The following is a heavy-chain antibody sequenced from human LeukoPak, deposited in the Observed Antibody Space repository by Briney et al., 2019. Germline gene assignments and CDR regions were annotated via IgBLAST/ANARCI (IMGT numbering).Heavy chain of an antibody. D-gene: IGHD3-16*02. J-gene: IGHJ4*02. V-gene: IGHV1-69*13. CDR2: IIPIFGTA. Sequence: GASVKVSCKASGGTFSSYAISWVRQAPGQGLEWMGGIIPIFGTANYAQKFQGRDTITADESTSTAYMELSSLRSEDTAVYYCARGDYVWGSYRPSYFDYWGQGTLVTVSS. CDR3: ARGDYVWGSYRPSYFDY. CDR1: GGTFSSYA.